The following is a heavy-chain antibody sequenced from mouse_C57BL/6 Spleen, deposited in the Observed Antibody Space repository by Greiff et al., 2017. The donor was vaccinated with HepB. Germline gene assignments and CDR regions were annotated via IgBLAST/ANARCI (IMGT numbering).Heavy chain of an antibody. CDR2: ILPGSGST. CDR1: GYTFTGYW. CDR3: SRDRIYDGYYAWFAY. J-gene: IGHJ3*01. V-gene: IGHV1-9*01. D-gene: IGHD2-3*01. Sequence: QVQLQQSGAELMKPGASVKLSCKATGYTFTGYWIEWVKQRPGHGLEWIGEILPGSGSTNYNEKFKGKATFTADTSSNTAYMQLSSLTTEDSAIYYCSRDRIYDGYYAWFAYWGQGTLVTVSA.